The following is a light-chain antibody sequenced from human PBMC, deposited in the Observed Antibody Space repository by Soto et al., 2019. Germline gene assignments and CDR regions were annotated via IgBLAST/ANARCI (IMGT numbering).Light chain of an antibody. CDR3: QTWDTGIVL. J-gene: IGLJ2*01. CDR2: LNSDGSH. V-gene: IGLV4-69*01. CDR1: SGHSSYA. Sequence: QPVLTQSPSASASLGASVKLTCTLSSGHSSYAIAWHQQQPEKGPRYLMKLNSDGSHSKGDGIPDRFSGSSSGADRYLTISSLQSEDEAEYYCQTWDTGIVLFGGGTKVTVL.